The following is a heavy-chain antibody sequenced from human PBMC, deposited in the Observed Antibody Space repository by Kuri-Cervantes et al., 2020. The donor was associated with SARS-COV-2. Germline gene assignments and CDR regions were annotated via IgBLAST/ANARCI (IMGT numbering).Heavy chain of an antibody. Sequence: GGSLRLSCAASGFTFSSCKMNWVRQAPGKGLDSISDISSSDSTIYYSDSLKGRFTISRDNAKNSLYLQMNSLRAEDTAVYYCVRDGDHWNFDYWGQGTLVTVSS. J-gene: IGHJ4*02. CDR1: GFTFSSCK. V-gene: IGHV3-48*03. CDR3: VRDGDHWNFDY. D-gene: IGHD1-1*01. CDR2: ISSSDSTI.